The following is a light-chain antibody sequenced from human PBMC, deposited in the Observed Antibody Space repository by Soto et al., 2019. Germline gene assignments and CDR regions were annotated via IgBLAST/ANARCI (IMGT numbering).Light chain of an antibody. CDR2: WAS. J-gene: IGKJ2*01. V-gene: IGKV4-1*01. Sequence: DIVMTQSPDSLAVSLGERATINCKSSQSVLYSSNNKNYLAWYQQKPGQPPKLLIYWASTRESGVPDRFSGSGSGTDFTLTISSLQAEDVAVYYCQQYYSTPPHFCQGTKLEIK. CDR3: QQYYSTPPH. CDR1: QSVLYSSNNKNY.